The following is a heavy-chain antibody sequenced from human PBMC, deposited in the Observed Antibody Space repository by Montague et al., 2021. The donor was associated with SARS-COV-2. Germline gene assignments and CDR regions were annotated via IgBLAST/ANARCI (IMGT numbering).Heavy chain of an antibody. J-gene: IGHJ4*02. CDR2: VYHSGYT. Sequence: SETLSLTCSVSGSSISSGFYWAWIRQSPGKGPEWIGTVYHSGYTQYNPSLKGRVTVSIDTSKNQFSLTVTSVTAADTAVYFCARRGYTGSDYFDYWGQGTLVTVSS. D-gene: IGHD5-12*01. CDR1: GSSISSGFY. V-gene: IGHV4-38-2*01. CDR3: ARRGYTGSDYFDY.